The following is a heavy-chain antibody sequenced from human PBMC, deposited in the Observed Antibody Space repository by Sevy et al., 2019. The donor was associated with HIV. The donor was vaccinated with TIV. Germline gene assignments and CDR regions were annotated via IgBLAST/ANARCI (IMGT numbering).Heavy chain of an antibody. Sequence: GGSLRLSCAASGFTFSNAWMSWVRQAPGKGLEWVGRIKSKTDGGTTDYAAPVKGRFTISRDYSKNTLYLQMNSLKTEDTAVYYCTTSEFYGEGAFDIWGQGTMVTVSS. D-gene: IGHD3-10*01. CDR1: GFTFSNAW. CDR3: TTSEFYGEGAFDI. V-gene: IGHV3-15*01. CDR2: IKSKTDGGTT. J-gene: IGHJ3*02.